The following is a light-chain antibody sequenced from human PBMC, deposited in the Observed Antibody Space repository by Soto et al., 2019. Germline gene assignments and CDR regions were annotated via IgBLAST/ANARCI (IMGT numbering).Light chain of an antibody. CDR1: ISAVGSSNL. CDR2: EGN. Sequence: QSALTQPASVSGSPGQSITISCAGSISAVGSSNLVSWYQQHPGKVPKLIIYEGNRRPSGVSSRFSGSNSGKTASLTISGLQAEDEADYYCCSYVGARRYVFVIATKVTVL. CDR3: CSYVGARRYV. V-gene: IGLV2-23*01. J-gene: IGLJ1*01.